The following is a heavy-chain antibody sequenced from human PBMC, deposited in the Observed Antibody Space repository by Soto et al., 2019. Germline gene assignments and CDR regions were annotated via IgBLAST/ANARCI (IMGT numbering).Heavy chain of an antibody. D-gene: IGHD3-10*01. Sequence: SVKVSCKASGDTFNFYSINWVRQAPGLGLQWMGRINPILSMSNYAPRFQGRVTMTADKSTSTAYMELSSLRSEDTAMYYCATSYGSGYRAFDSWGQGALVTVSS. J-gene: IGHJ4*02. V-gene: IGHV1-69*02. CDR2: INPILSMS. CDR1: GDTFNFYS. CDR3: ATSYGSGYRAFDS.